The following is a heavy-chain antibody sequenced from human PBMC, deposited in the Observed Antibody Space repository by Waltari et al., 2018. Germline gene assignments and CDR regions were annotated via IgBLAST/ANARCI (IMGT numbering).Heavy chain of an antibody. CDR2: IIPIFGTA. J-gene: IGHJ6*02. Sequence: QVQLVQSGAEVKKPGSSVKVSCKASGGTFSSYAISWVRQAPGQGLEWRGGIIPIFGTANYAQKFQGRVTITADESTSTAYMELSSLRSEDTAVYYCARQPLDYYGSGSYYMYYYYGMDVWGQGTTVTVSS. CDR3: ARQPLDYYGSGSYYMYYYYGMDV. D-gene: IGHD3-10*01. CDR1: GGTFSSYA. V-gene: IGHV1-69*01.